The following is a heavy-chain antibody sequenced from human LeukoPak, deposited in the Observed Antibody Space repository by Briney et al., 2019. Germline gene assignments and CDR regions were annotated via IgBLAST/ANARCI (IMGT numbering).Heavy chain of an antibody. D-gene: IGHD3-9*01. CDR1: GDSINTYSYS. Sequence: RSSETLSLTCTVSGDSINTYSYSWSWIRQPAGKGLEWIGRIYGSGYTNYNPSRTNYNPSLKSRVAISVDTSKNQFSLKLSSVTAADTAVYYCARGRYDILTGYFSYYFDYWGQGTLVTVSS. CDR3: ARGRYDILTGYFSYYFDY. CDR2: IYGSGYTNYNPSRT. V-gene: IGHV4-61*10. J-gene: IGHJ4*02.